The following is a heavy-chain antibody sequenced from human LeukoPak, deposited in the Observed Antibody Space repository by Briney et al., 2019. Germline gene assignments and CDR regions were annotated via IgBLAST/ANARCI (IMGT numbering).Heavy chain of an antibody. V-gene: IGHV3-13*01. D-gene: IGHD6-19*01. J-gene: IGHJ3*02. CDR2: IGTAGDT. CDR3: AREMYSSGWLNAFDI. CDR1: GFTFSSYD. Sequence: PGGSLRLSCAASGFTFSSYDMHWVRQATGRGLEWVSAIGTAGDTYYPGSVKGRFTISRDNAKNSLYLQMNSLRAEDTALYYCAREMYSSGWLNAFDIWGQGTMVTVSS.